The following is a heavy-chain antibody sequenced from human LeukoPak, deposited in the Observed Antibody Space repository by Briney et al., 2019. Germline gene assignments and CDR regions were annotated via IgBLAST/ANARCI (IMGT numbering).Heavy chain of an antibody. CDR2: IRGSGVDT. CDR1: GFTFSSYA. Sequence: GGSLRLSCAASGFTFSSYAMNWVRQAREKGLEWVSGIRGSGVDTYYADSVKGRFTISRDNSKNTLYLQMNSLRAEDTAVYYCAKVFGSYYDSSGYYYDYWGQGTLVTVSS. D-gene: IGHD3-22*01. J-gene: IGHJ4*02. V-gene: IGHV3-23*01. CDR3: AKVFGSYYDSSGYYYDY.